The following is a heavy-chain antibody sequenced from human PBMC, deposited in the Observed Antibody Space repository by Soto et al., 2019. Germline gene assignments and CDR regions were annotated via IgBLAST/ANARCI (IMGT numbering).Heavy chain of an antibody. D-gene: IGHD6-19*01. J-gene: IGHJ5*02. CDR1: GGSISSYC. V-gene: IGHV4-59*08. CDR2: IYYSGST. Sequence: PSETLSLSCTVSGGSISSYCWSWIRQPPGKGLEWIGYIYYSGSTNYNPSLKSRVTISVDTSKNQFSLKLSSVTAADTAVYYCARQTGQWLVRENWFDPWGQGTLVTVS. CDR3: ARQTGQWLVRENWFDP.